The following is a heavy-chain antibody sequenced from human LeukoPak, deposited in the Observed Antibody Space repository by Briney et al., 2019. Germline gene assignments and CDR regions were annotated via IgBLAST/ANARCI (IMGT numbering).Heavy chain of an antibody. CDR3: ARDVLGRSGEQLDY. J-gene: IGHJ4*02. CDR2: INHNGNVN. Sequence: GGSLRLSCAASGFTFSSYWMNWARQAPGKGLEWVASINHNGNVNYYVDSVKGRFTISRDNAKSSLYLQMNSLRVEDTAVYYCARDVLGRSGEQLDYWGQGTLVTVSS. V-gene: IGHV3-7*03. CDR1: GFTFSSYW. D-gene: IGHD3-3*01.